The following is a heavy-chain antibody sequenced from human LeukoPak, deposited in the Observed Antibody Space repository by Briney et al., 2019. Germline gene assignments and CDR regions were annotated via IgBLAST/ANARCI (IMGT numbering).Heavy chain of an antibody. J-gene: IGHJ3*02. CDR3: ARLTELYGSGSPPAFDI. CDR1: GGSISSYY. CDR2: IYYSGST. V-gene: IGHV4-59*01. Sequence: SETLSLTCTVSGGSISSYYWSWIRQPPGKGLEWIGYIYYSGSTNYNPSLKSRVTISVDTSKNQFSLKLSSVTAADTAVYYCARLTELYGSGSPPAFDIWGQGTMVTVSS. D-gene: IGHD3-10*01.